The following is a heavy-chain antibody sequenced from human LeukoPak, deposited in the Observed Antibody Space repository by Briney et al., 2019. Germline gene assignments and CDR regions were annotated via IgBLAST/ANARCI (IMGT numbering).Heavy chain of an antibody. CDR1: GFTFSSYS. V-gene: IGHV3-48*01. D-gene: IGHD2/OR15-2a*01. J-gene: IGHJ3*02. CDR2: ISSSSSTI. Sequence: GGSLRLSCAASGFTFSSYSMNWVRQAPGKGLEWVSYISSSSSTIYYADSVKGRFTISRDNAKNSLYLQMNSLRAEDTAVYYCARDYGRGYYGAPTDPDAFDIWGQGTMVTVSS. CDR3: ARDYGRGYYGAPTDPDAFDI.